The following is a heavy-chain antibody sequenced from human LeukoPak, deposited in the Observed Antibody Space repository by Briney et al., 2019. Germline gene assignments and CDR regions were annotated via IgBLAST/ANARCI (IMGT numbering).Heavy chain of an antibody. D-gene: IGHD3-9*01. CDR1: GFTFSSYA. Sequence: GGPLRPSCAASGFTFSSYAMRLVRRSPVQWLSSVSAISGSGGSTYYADSVKGRFTISRDNSKNTLYLQMNSLRAEDTAVYYCAKFPGRLILTGYYPTDYWGQGTLVTVSS. J-gene: IGHJ4*02. CDR3: AKFPGRLILTGYYPTDY. V-gene: IGHV3-23*01. CDR2: ISGSGGST.